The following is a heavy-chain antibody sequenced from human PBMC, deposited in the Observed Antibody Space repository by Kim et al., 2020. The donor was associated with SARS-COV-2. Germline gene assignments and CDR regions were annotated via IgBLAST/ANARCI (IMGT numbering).Heavy chain of an antibody. J-gene: IGHJ6*02. D-gene: IGHD6-13*01. Sequence: SETLSLTCAVYGGSFSGYYWSWIRQPPGKGLEWIGEINHSGSTNYNPSLKSRVTISVDTSKNQFSLKLSSVTAADTAVYYCARGGRIAAAGTFFYYYYGMDVWGQGTTVTASS. CDR2: INHSGST. V-gene: IGHV4-34*01. CDR1: GGSFSGYY. CDR3: ARGGRIAAAGTFFYYYYGMDV.